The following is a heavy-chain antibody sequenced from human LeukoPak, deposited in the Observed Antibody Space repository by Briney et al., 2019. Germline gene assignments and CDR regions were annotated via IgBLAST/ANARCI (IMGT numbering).Heavy chain of an antibody. CDR1: GFTLSNYA. CDR2: ISAGGGE. Sequence: GGSLRLSCAASGFTLSNYAMSWVRQAAGEGLEWVSTISAGGGEYYADSVKGRFTISRDNSKSTLYLQMNSLRAEDTAVYYCANEKYYFDYWGQGTLVTVSS. CDR3: ANEKYYFDY. V-gene: IGHV3-23*01. J-gene: IGHJ4*02.